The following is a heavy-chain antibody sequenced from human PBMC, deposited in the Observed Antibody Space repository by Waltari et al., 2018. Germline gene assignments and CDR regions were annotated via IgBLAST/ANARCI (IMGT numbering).Heavy chain of an antibody. Sequence: QVQLQQWGAGLLKPSETLSLTCAVYGGPFSGYYWSWIRQPPGKGLEWIGEINHSGSTNYNPSRKSRVTISVDTSKNQFSLKLSSVTAADTAVYYCARVEGLRNYDYWGQGTLVTVSS. D-gene: IGHD5-12*01. CDR2: INHSGST. CDR1: GGPFSGYY. J-gene: IGHJ4*02. CDR3: ARVEGLRNYDY. V-gene: IGHV4-34*01.